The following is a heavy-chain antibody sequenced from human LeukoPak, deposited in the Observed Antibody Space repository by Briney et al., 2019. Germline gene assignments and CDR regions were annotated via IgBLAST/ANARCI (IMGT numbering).Heavy chain of an antibody. J-gene: IGHJ4*02. CDR2: ISGSGGNT. CDR3: VLKVRFDY. D-gene: IGHD2-15*01. V-gene: IGHV3-23*01. CDR1: GFTFSSYG. Sequence: GGTLRLSCAASGFTFSSYGMSWVRQAPGKGLEWVSAISGSGGNTYYADSVKGRFTISRDNSKDTLSLQMNSLRAEDTAVYYCVLKVRFDYWGQGTLVTVSS.